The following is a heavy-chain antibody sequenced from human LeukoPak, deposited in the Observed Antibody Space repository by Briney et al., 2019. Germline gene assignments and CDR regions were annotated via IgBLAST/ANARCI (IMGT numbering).Heavy chain of an antibody. J-gene: IGHJ5*02. CDR1: GGSFSGYY. Sequence: SETLSLTCAVYGGSFSGYYWSWIRQPPGKGLEWIGEINHSGSTNYNPSLKSRVTISVDTSKNQFSLKLSSVTAADTAVYYCARGRSRSWLDPWGQGTLVTVSS. V-gene: IGHV4-34*01. CDR2: INHSGST. CDR3: ARGRSRSWLDP.